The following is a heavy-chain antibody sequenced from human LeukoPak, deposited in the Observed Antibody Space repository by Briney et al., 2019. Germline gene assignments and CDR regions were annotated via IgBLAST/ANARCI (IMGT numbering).Heavy chain of an antibody. Sequence: GGSLRLSCAASGFTFSSYWMSWVRQAPGKGLEWVGRIKSKTDGGTTDYAAPVKGRFTISRDDSKNTLYLQMNSLKTEDTAVYYCTAKAAAGTEFDYWGQGTLVTVSS. V-gene: IGHV3-15*01. J-gene: IGHJ4*02. CDR2: IKSKTDGGTT. CDR1: GFTFSSYW. D-gene: IGHD6-13*01. CDR3: TAKAAAGTEFDY.